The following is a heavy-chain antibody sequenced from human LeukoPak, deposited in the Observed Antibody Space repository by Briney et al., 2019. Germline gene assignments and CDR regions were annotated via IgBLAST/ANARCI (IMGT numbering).Heavy chain of an antibody. V-gene: IGHV3-64D*06. CDR2: ISSNGDSA. J-gene: IGHJ4*02. D-gene: IGHD6-19*01. CDR3: VKDRIEGRSGWYYFDY. Sequence: PGGSLRLSCAASGFTFSSYAMHWVRQAPGKGLEYVSAISSNGDSAYYADSVKGRFTISRDNSKNTLYLQMSSLRAEDTAVYYCVKDRIEGRSGWYYFDYWGQGTLVTVSS. CDR1: GFTFSSYA.